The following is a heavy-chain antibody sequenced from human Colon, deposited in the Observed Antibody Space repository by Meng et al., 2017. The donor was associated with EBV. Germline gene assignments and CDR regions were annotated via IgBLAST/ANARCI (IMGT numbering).Heavy chain of an antibody. CDR2: INESGST. CDR3: RNAFCSAEAGCSDQ. Sequence: QGQLQQWGAGLFKPSETLSITCADHGGSFSNSYWSWIRQPPGKRLEWIGEINESGSTKYNPSLKSRVTILMDTSKNQFSLRLSSVTAADTAVYYCRNAFCSAEAGCSDQWGQGTLVTVSS. J-gene: IGHJ4*02. V-gene: IGHV4-34*01. CDR1: GGSFSNSY. D-gene: IGHD3-3*01.